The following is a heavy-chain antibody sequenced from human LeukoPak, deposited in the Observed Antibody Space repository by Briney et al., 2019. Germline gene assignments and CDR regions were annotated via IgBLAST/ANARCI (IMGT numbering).Heavy chain of an antibody. V-gene: IGHV3-7*01. Sequence: GGSLSLSCAASGFTQNSYLVIGVRQAAGKGVEGVANIKQYGSEKYYVDSVKGRFTISRDNAKNSLYLQMNSLRAEDTAVYYCARAKNDYGDYIYYYYGMDVWGQGTTVTVSS. D-gene: IGHD4-17*01. CDR1: GFTQNSYL. CDR3: ARAKNDYGDYIYYYYGMDV. J-gene: IGHJ6*02. CDR2: IKQYGSEK.